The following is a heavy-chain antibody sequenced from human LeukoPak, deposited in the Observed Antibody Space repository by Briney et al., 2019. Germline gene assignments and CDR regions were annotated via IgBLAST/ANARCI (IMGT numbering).Heavy chain of an antibody. D-gene: IGHD1-1*01. Sequence: GGSLRLSCAASGFTFSSYGMSWVRQAPGKGLEWVSSISNSGGSTYHADSVKGRFTISRDNSKNTLYLQMNSLRVEDTAVYYCARNNWVDYWGQGTLVTVSS. J-gene: IGHJ4*02. CDR2: ISNSGGST. CDR3: ARNNWVDY. V-gene: IGHV3-23*01. CDR1: GFTFSSYG.